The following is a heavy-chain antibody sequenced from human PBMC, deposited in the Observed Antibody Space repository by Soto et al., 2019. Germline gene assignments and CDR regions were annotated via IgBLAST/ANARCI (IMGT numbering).Heavy chain of an antibody. J-gene: IGHJ4*02. CDR2: ISYDGSNK. D-gene: IGHD4-17*01. CDR1: GFTFSSYG. Sequence: GGSLRLSCAASGFTFSSYGMHWVRQAPGKGLEWVAVISYDGSNKYYADSVKGRFTISRDNSKNTLYLQMNSLRAEDTAVYYCAKEFYGDHVFYFDYWGQGTLVTVSS. CDR3: AKEFYGDHVFYFDY. V-gene: IGHV3-30*18.